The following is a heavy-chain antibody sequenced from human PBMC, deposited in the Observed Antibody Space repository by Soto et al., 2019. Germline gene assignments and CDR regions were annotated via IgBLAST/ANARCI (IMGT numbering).Heavy chain of an antibody. J-gene: IGHJ6*02. CDR2: IYYSGST. CDR1: GGSISSGDYY. Sequence: SETLSLTCTVSGGSISSGDYYWSWIRQPPGKGLEWIGYIYYSGSTYYNPSLKSRVTISVDTSKNQFSLKLSSVTAADTVVYYCARDKMTTVRNGMDVWGQGTTVTVSS. V-gene: IGHV4-30-4*01. CDR3: ARDKMTTVRNGMDV. D-gene: IGHD4-17*01.